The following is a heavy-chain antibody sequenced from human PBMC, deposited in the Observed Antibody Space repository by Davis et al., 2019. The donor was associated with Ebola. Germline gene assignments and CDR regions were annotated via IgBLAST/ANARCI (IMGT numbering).Heavy chain of an antibody. CDR3: ARDRSGSTYNGMDV. CDR2: ISSSSSYI. J-gene: IGHJ6*02. Sequence: GESLKISCAASGFTFSSYSMNWVRQAPGKGLEWVSSISSSSSYIYYADSVKGRFTISRDNAKNTVYLQMKSLGVEDTGVFYCARDRSGSTYNGMDVWGQGTTVTVSS. V-gene: IGHV3-21*01. CDR1: GFTFSSYS. D-gene: IGHD3-10*01.